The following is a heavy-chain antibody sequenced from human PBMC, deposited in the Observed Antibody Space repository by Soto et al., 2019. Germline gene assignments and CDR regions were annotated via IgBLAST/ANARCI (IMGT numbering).Heavy chain of an antibody. CDR2: ISANNGNT. J-gene: IGHJ5*02. CDR3: ARGFDIVVVPAANWFDP. D-gene: IGHD2-2*01. CDR1: GYTFTSYG. V-gene: IGHV1-18*01. Sequence: ASVKVSCKASGYTFTSYGLSWVRQAPGQGLEWMGWISANNGNTNYAQKLQGRVTMTTDTSTSTAYMELRSLRSDDTAVYYCARGFDIVVVPAANWFDPWGQGTLVTVSS.